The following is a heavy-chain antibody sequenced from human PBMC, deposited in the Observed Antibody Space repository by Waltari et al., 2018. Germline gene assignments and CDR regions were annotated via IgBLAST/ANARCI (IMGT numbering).Heavy chain of an antibody. CDR2: IIPILGIA. CDR1: GFTFSSYE. D-gene: IGHD1-26*01. CDR3: ARTGSGSYYSYYYYYGMDV. Sequence: VQLVESGGGLVQPGGSLRLSCAASGFTFSSYEMNWVRQAPGQGLEWMGGIIPILGIANYAQKFQGRVTITADKSTSTAYMELSSLRSEDTAVYYCARTGSGSYYSYYYYYGMDVWGQGTTVTVSS. V-gene: IGHV1-69*09. J-gene: IGHJ6*02.